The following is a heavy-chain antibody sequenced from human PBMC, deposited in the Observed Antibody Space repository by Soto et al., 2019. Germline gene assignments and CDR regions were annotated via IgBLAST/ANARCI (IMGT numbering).Heavy chain of an antibody. V-gene: IGHV4-59*01. D-gene: IGHD2-8*01. Sequence: SETLSLTCTVSGGSISDYYWSWIRQPPGKGLEWIGYMYDSGSTRYNPSLNSRVTISVDTSKNQFSLNLRSVTAADTAVYYCARNGDCTRPGCIVGWFDPWGPGTLVTVSS. J-gene: IGHJ5*02. CDR1: GGSISDYY. CDR3: ARNGDCTRPGCIVGWFDP. CDR2: MYDSGST.